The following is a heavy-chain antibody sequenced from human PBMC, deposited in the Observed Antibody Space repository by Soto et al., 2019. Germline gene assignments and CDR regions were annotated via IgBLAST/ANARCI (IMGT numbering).Heavy chain of an antibody. Sequence: SETLSLTCIVSGGSVGSGAYYWSWIRQPPGSAPEWIGYIQYSGDTNYNSSLKSRVTISVDRSRNRFSLKLTSVTAADTAFYYCARHDYADRTFDLWGQGTKVTVS. CDR3: ARHDYADRTFDL. J-gene: IGHJ3*01. V-gene: IGHV4-61*08. D-gene: IGHD5-12*01. CDR2: IQYSGDT. CDR1: GGSVGSGAYY.